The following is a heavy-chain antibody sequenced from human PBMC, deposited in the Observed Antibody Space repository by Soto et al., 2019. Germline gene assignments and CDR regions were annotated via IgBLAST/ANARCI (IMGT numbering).Heavy chain of an antibody. J-gene: IGHJ4*02. V-gene: IGHV3-30*18. Sequence: QVQLVESGGGVVQPGRSLRLSCAASGFTFSSYGMHWVRQAPGKGLEWVAAISYDGGNKYYADSVKGRFIISRDNSKNTLYLQMNSLRAEDTAVYYCTKGLWFGESPDYWGQGTLVTVSS. CDR3: TKGLWFGESPDY. CDR2: ISYDGGNK. D-gene: IGHD3-10*01. CDR1: GFTFSSYG.